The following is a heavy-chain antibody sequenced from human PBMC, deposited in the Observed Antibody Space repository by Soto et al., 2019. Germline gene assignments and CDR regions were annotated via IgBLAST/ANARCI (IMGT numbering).Heavy chain of an antibody. D-gene: IGHD6-19*01. CDR1: GFTFSSYA. CDR3: AKRTFIAVAGTLDY. CDR2: VSGSGDNT. J-gene: IGHJ4*02. V-gene: IGHV3-23*01. Sequence: LRLSCVASGFTFSSYAMSWVRQAPGKGLEWVSAVSGSGDNTYYADSVKGRFTISRDNSKNTLYLQMSSLRAEDTALYYCAKRTFIAVAGTLDYWGQGTLVTVSS.